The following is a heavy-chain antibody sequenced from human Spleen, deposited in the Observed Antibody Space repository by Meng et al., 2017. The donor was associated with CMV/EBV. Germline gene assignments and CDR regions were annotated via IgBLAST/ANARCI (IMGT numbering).Heavy chain of an antibody. D-gene: IGHD5-12*01. J-gene: IGHJ4*02. CDR3: ASFGYDTVYFDY. V-gene: IGHV1-69*01. CDR1: GGTFSSYA. CDR2: IIPIFGTA. Sequence: QVQRVQSGAEVKKPGGSVKVSCKASGGTFSSYAISWVRQAPGQGLEWMGGIIPIFGTANYAQKFQGRVTITADESTSTAYMELSSLRSEDTAVYYCASFGYDTVYFDYWGQGTLVTVSS.